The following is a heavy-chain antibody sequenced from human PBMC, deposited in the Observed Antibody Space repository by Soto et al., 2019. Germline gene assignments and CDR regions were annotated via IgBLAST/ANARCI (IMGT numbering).Heavy chain of an antibody. D-gene: IGHD4-17*01. Sequence: PGGSVRLSCAASGFTSDDYAIHWVRQAPGKGLEWVSGITRNSGSKGYADSVKGRFTVSRDNSKNTLYLQMNSLRAEDTAVYYFARDADYGGNSGMNYFDYWGQGTLVTESS. CDR1: GFTSDDYA. J-gene: IGHJ4*02. CDR3: ARDADYGGNSGMNYFDY. V-gene: IGHV3-9*02. CDR2: ITRNSGSK.